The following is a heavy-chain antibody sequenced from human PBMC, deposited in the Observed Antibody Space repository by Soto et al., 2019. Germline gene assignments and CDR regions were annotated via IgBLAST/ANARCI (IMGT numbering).Heavy chain of an antibody. D-gene: IGHD3-3*01. V-gene: IGHV5-51*01. Sequence: GESLKISCKGSGYSFTSYWIGWVRQMPGKGLEWMGIIYPGDSDTRYSPSFQGQVTISADKSISTAYLQWSSLKASDTAMYDCARQFRRNYNFWSGHNRRRKYYYYGMDVWGQGTTVTVSS. CDR3: ARQFRRNYNFWSGHNRRRKYYYYGMDV. CDR2: IYPGDSDT. CDR1: GYSFTSYW. J-gene: IGHJ6*02.